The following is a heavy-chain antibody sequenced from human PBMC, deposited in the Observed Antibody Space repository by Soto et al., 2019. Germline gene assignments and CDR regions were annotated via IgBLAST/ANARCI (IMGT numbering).Heavy chain of an antibody. CDR2: IIPILGIA. CDR3: ARVSPTVTTTGTDY. Sequence: QVQLVQSGAEVKKPGSSVKVSCKASGGTFSCYTISWVRQAPGQGLEWMGRIIPILGIANYAQKFQGRVTITADKSTSTAYMELSSMRSEDTAVYYCARVSPTVTTTGTDYWGQGTLVTVSS. CDR1: GGTFSCYT. V-gene: IGHV1-69*02. D-gene: IGHD4-17*01. J-gene: IGHJ4*02.